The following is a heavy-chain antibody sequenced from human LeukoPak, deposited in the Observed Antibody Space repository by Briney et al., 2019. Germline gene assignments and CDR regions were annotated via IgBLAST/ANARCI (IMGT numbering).Heavy chain of an antibody. Sequence: ASVKVSCKASGGTFSSYAISWVRQAPGQGLEWMGWISAYNGNTNYAQKLQGRVTMTTDTSTSTAYMELRSLRSDDTAVYYCAVRGYSYGYYFDYWGQGTLVTVSS. CDR3: AVRGYSYGYYFDY. CDR1: GGTFSSYA. D-gene: IGHD5-18*01. V-gene: IGHV1-18*01. J-gene: IGHJ4*02. CDR2: ISAYNGNT.